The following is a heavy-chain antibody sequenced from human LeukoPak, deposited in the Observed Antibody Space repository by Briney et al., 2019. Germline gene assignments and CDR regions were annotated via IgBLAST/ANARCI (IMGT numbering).Heavy chain of an antibody. V-gene: IGHV4-59*01. J-gene: IGHJ3*02. Sequence: ASETLSLXCTVSGGSISSYYWSWIRQPPGKGLEWIGYIYYSGSTNYNPSLKSRVTISVDTSKNQFSLKLSSVTAADTAVYYCARGPYDSSGHDAFDIWGQGTMVTVSS. CDR1: GGSISSYY. CDR3: ARGPYDSSGHDAFDI. D-gene: IGHD3-22*01. CDR2: IYYSGST.